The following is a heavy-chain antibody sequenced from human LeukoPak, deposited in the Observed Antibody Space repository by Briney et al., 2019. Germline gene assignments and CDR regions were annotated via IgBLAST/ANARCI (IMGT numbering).Heavy chain of an antibody. CDR1: GFTVSSNY. CDR3: ARGPLANGYSSSWYYYYGMDV. J-gene: IGHJ6*02. V-gene: IGHV3-66*01. D-gene: IGHD6-13*01. Sequence: GGSLRLSCAASGFTVSSNYMSWVRQAPGKGLEWVSVIYSGGSTCYADSVKGRFTISRDNSKNTLYLQMNSLRAEDTAVYYCARGPLANGYSSSWYYYYGMDVWGQGTTVTVSS. CDR2: IYSGGST.